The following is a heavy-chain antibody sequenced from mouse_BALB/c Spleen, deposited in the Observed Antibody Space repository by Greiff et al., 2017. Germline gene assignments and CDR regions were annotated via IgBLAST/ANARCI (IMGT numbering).Heavy chain of an antibody. CDR3: ANYYGYKRTFDY. J-gene: IGHJ2*01. V-gene: IGHV1-77*01. Sequence: VQLQQSGAELARPGASVKLSCKASGYTFTDYYINWVKQRTGQGLEWIGEIYPGSGNTYYNEKFKGKATLTADKSSSTAYMQLSSLTSEDSAVYFCANYYGYKRTFDYWGQGTTLTVSS. CDR2: IYPGSGNT. D-gene: IGHD1-2*01. CDR1: GYTFTDYY.